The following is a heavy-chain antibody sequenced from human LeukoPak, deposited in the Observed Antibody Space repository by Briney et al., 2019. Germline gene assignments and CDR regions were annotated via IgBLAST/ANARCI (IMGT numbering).Heavy chain of an antibody. CDR3: ARQSLYCSSGSCYSSWFDP. J-gene: IGHJ5*02. CDR1: GGSISSSSYY. D-gene: IGHD2-15*01. Sequence: SETLSLTCTVSGGSISSSSYYWGWIRQPPGKGLEWIGSIYYSGSTYYNPSLKSRVTISVDTSKNQFSLKLSSVTAADTAVYYCARQSLYCSSGSCYSSWFDPWGQGTLVTVSS. CDR2: IYYSGST. V-gene: IGHV4-39*01.